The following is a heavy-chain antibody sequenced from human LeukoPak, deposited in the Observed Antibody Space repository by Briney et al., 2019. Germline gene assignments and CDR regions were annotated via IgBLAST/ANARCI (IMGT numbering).Heavy chain of an antibody. CDR2: IRGSSGSDT. V-gene: IGHV3-23*01. CDR1: GFTFSTYA. CDR3: ARSLFGGNVN. J-gene: IGHJ4*02. Sequence: GGSLRLSCVASGFTFSTYAMSWVRQAPGKGPECVSAIRGSSGSDTYYADYVKGRFTISRDNSKNMVYLQMNSLRVEDTAVYYCARSLFGGNVNWGQGTLVTVSA. D-gene: IGHD4-23*01.